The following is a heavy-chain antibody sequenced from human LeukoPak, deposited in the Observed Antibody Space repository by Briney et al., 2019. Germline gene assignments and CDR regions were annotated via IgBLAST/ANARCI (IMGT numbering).Heavy chain of an antibody. D-gene: IGHD6-19*01. V-gene: IGHV4-4*02. CDR3: ARGTEYSSGWHYYFDY. CDR2: IYHSGST. J-gene: IGHJ4*02. CDR1: GDSISSSHW. Sequence: SETLSLTCAVSGDSISSSHWWSWVRQPPGKGLEWIGEIYHSGSTNYNPSLKSRVTISVDKSKNQFSLKLSSVTAADTAVYYCARGTEYSSGWHYYFDYWGQGTLVTVSS.